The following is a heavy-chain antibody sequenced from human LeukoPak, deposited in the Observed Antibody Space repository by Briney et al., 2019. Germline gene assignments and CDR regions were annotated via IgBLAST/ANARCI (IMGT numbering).Heavy chain of an antibody. V-gene: IGHV4-59*08. CDR3: ARRLGDYACDY. Sequence: SETLSLTCTVSGGSISSYYWSWIRQPPGKGLEWIGYIYYSGSTNYNPSLKSRVTISVDTSKNQFSLKLSSVTAADTAVYYCARRLGDYACDYWGQGTLVTVSS. J-gene: IGHJ4*02. CDR1: GGSISSYY. D-gene: IGHD4-17*01. CDR2: IYYSGST.